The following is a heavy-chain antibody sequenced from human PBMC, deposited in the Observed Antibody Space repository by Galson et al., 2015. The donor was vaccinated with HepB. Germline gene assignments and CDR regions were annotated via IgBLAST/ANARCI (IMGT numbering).Heavy chain of an antibody. CDR1: GFTVSSNY. CDR2: IYSGGST. V-gene: IGHV3-53*01. CDR3: AGGIRGRSWRGYLDS. Sequence: SLRLSCAVSGFTVSSNYMAWVRQAPGMGLEWVSVIYSGGSTNYADSVKGRFTISSDNSKNTLYLQMSSLTAEDTAVYYCAGGIRGRSWRGYLDSWGQGTLVTVSS. D-gene: IGHD6-13*01. J-gene: IGHJ4*02.